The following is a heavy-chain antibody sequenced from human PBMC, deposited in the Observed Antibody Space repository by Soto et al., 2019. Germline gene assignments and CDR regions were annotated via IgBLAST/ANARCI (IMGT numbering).Heavy chain of an antibody. D-gene: IGHD1-1*01. CDR2: INDGSEE. CDR3: ARDDLFVDNGLDH. V-gene: IGHV3-33*01. J-gene: IGHJ4*02. CDR1: GFSFSAHG. Sequence: QVQLVESGGGVVRPGTSLRLSCAATGFSFSAHGMHWVRQAPGKGLEWLAVINDGSEEGYADSVRGRFTISRDNARNIRYLQMDNLGAEDSSLYYCARDDLFVDNGLDHWGQGTMVNVSS.